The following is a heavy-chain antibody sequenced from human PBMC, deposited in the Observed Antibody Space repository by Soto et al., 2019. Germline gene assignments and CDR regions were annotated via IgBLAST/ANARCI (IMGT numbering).Heavy chain of an antibody. Sequence: EVQLVESGGGLVKPGGSPRLSCVASGFAFSSYSMNWVRQAPGKGLEWVSSITSTGSYMYYADSVKGRFTISRDNAKNSLYLQMSSLRGEDTALYYCARGPYYDFWSGYPVDFWGQGTLVTVSS. CDR2: ITSTGSYM. CDR3: ARGPYYDFWSGYPVDF. V-gene: IGHV3-21*01. D-gene: IGHD3-3*01. J-gene: IGHJ4*02. CDR1: GFAFSSYS.